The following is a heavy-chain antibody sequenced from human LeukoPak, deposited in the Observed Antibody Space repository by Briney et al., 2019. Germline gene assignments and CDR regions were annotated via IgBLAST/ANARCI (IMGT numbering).Heavy chain of an antibody. CDR3: AKGLAAAGFFDY. CDR1: GFTLSSYA. CDR2: ISGSGGST. V-gene: IGHV3-23*01. Sequence: GGSLRLSCAASGFTLSSYAMSWVRQAPGKGLEWVSAISGSGGSTYYADSVKGRFTISRDNSKNTLYLQMNSLRAEDTAVYYCAKGLAAAGFFDYWGQGTLVTVSS. D-gene: IGHD6-13*01. J-gene: IGHJ4*02.